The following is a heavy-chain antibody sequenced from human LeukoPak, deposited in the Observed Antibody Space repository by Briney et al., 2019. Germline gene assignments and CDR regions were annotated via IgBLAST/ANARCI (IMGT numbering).Heavy chain of an antibody. J-gene: IGHJ4*02. CDR1: GGTFSSYA. CDR2: IIPILGIA. CDR3: ARTDDILTGYSGY. V-gene: IGHV1-69*04. D-gene: IGHD3-9*01. Sequence: GASVKVSCKASGGTFSSYAISWVRQAPGQGLEWMGRIIPILGIANYAQKFQGRVTITADKSTSTAYMELSSLRSEDTAVDYCARTDDILTGYSGYWGQGTLVTVSS.